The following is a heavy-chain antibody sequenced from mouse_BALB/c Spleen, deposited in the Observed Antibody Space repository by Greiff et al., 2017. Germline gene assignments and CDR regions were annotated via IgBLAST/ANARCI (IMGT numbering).Heavy chain of an antibody. J-gene: IGHJ4*01. Sequence: EVMLVESGGGLVKPGGSLKLSCAASGFAFSSYDMSWVRQTPEKRLEWVAYISSGGGSTYYPDTVKGRFTISRDNAKNTLYLQMSSLKSEDTAMYYCARHRYLDYWGQGTSVTVSS. CDR1: GFAFSSYD. CDR3: ARHRYLDY. V-gene: IGHV5-12-1*01. D-gene: IGHD1-1*01. CDR2: ISSGGGST.